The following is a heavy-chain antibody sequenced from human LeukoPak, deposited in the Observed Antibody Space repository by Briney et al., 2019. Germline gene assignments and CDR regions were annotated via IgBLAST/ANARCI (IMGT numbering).Heavy chain of an antibody. CDR2: IKEDGSAR. CDR3: ARGITCDY. Sequence: GGSLRLSCAASGFSFSTYWMSWVRQAPGKGLEWVANIKEDGSARYYVDSVKGRCTISRDNAKNSLYLQMSSLRAEDSAAYYCARGITCDYWGQGTLVTVSS. V-gene: IGHV3-7*04. J-gene: IGHJ4*02. CDR1: GFSFSTYW. D-gene: IGHD5-24*01.